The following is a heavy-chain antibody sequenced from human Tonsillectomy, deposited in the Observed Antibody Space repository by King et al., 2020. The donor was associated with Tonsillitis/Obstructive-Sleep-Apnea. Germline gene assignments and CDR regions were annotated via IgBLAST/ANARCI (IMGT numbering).Heavy chain of an antibody. V-gene: IGHV3-48*03. J-gene: IGHJ6*02. Sequence: EVQLVESGGGLVQPGGSLRLSCAASGFTFSSYEINWVRQAPGKGLEWVSYISSSGNTINYAESVKGRFTISRDNAKNSLYLQMNSLRAEDTAVYYCARDRYGSDWYQKLGGYYYHYGMDVWGQGTTVTVSS. CDR1: GFTFSSYE. D-gene: IGHD6-19*01. CDR3: ARDRYGSDWYQKLGGYYYHYGMDV. CDR2: ISSSGNTI.